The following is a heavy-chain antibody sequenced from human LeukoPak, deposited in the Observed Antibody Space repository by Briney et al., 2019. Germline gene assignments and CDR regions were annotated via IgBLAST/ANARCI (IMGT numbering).Heavy chain of an antibody. V-gene: IGHV1-2*02. Sequence: ASVKVSCKASGYTFNGYYMHWVRQAPGQGLEWMGWINPNSGGTNYAQKFQGRVTMTRDTSISTAYMELSRLGSDDTAVYYCARVYSGYDGFYYGMDVWGQGTTVTVSS. D-gene: IGHD5-12*01. CDR1: GYTFNGYY. CDR2: INPNSGGT. CDR3: ARVYSGYDGFYYGMDV. J-gene: IGHJ6*02.